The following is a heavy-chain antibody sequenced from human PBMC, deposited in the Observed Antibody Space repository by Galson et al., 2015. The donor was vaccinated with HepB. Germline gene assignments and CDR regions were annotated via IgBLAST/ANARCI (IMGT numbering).Heavy chain of an antibody. D-gene: IGHD4-11*01. CDR1: GGSISSSSYY. V-gene: IGHV4-61*02. Sequence: TLSLTCTVSGGSISSSSYYWSWIRQPAGKGLEWIGRIYTSGSTNYNPSLKSRVTMSVDTSKNQFSLKLSSVTAADTAVYYCARVISVTTVTSDWYFDLWGRGTLVTVSS. CDR2: IYTSGST. CDR3: ARVISVTTVTSDWYFDL. J-gene: IGHJ2*01.